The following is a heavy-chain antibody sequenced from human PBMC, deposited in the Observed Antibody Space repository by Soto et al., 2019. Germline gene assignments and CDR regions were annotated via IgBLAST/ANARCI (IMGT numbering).Heavy chain of an antibody. D-gene: IGHD3-22*01. Sequence: QVQLVESGGGVVQPGRSLRLSCAASGFTFSSYAMHWVRQAPGKGLEWVAVISYDGSNKYYADSVKGRFTISRDNSKNPLYLQMNSLRAEDTAVYYCNSLTYYYDSSGKKGDAFDIWGQGTMVTVSS. V-gene: IGHV3-30-3*01. J-gene: IGHJ3*02. CDR2: ISYDGSNK. CDR3: NSLTYYYDSSGKKGDAFDI. CDR1: GFTFSSYA.